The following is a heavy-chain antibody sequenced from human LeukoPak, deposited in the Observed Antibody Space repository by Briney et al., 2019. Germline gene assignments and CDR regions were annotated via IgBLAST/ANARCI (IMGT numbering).Heavy chain of an antibody. Sequence: ASVKVSCKASGYTFTSYYMRWVRQAPGQGLEWMGIINPSGGSTSYAQKFQGRVTMTRDTSTSAVYMELSSLRSEDTAVYYCARVLKLGYSYGYYWGQGTLVTVSS. J-gene: IGHJ4*02. CDR3: ARVLKLGYSYGYY. V-gene: IGHV1-46*03. CDR2: INPSGGST. D-gene: IGHD5-18*01. CDR1: GYTFTSYY.